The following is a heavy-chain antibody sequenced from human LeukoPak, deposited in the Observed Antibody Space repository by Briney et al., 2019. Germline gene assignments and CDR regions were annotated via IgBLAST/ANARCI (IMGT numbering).Heavy chain of an antibody. Sequence: GGSLRLSCAASGFTFSSYSMNWVRQAPGKGLEWVSSISSSSSYIYYADSVKGRFTISRDNSKNTLYLQMNSLRAEDTAVYYCAKEEGVYYDSSGSYYFDYWGQGTLVTVSS. D-gene: IGHD3-22*01. CDR1: GFTFSSYS. CDR2: ISSSSSYI. V-gene: IGHV3-21*01. J-gene: IGHJ4*02. CDR3: AKEEGVYYDSSGSYYFDY.